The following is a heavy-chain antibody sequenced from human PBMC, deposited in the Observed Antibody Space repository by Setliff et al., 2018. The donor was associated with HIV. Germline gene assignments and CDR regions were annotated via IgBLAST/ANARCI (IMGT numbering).Heavy chain of an antibody. CDR1: GASFSNYY. J-gene: IGHJ6*03. Sequence: SETLSLTCAVYGASFSNYYWGWVRQPPGKGLEWIGENNHREDTNYNPSFKSRVTISVDTSKNQFSLKLSSVTAADTAVYFCARMAAAGRGHYYYYVDVWGKGTTVTVSS. D-gene: IGHD6-13*01. V-gene: IGHV4-34*01. CDR3: ARMAAAGRGHYYYYVDV. CDR2: NNHREDT.